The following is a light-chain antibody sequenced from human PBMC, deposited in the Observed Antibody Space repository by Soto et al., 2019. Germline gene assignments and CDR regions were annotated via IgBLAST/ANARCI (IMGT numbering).Light chain of an antibody. CDR3: QQDNSYPRT. Sequence: DIQMTQSPSTLSASVGDRVTITCRASQSISTWLAWYQQKPGKAPTLLIYHASSLASGVPSRFSGSGSGTEFTLTISSLQPDDFATYHCQQDNSYPRTFGQGTKVEIK. CDR1: QSISTW. J-gene: IGKJ1*01. CDR2: HAS. V-gene: IGKV1-5*01.